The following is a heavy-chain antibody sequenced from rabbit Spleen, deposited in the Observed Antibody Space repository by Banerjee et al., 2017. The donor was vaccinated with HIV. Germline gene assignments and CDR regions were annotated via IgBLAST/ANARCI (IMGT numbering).Heavy chain of an antibody. CDR2: IVTGSSGNT. CDR3: ARDASGSVIAGRMDL. J-gene: IGHJ3*01. V-gene: IGHV1S40*01. D-gene: IGHD1-1*01. CDR1: GVSFSSSSY. Sequence: QSLEESGGDLVKPGASLTLTCTASGVSFSSSSYMCWVRQAPGKGLEWIACIVTGSSGNTYYANWAKGRFTISKTSSTTVTLQMTTLTAADTATYFCARDASGSVIAGRMDLWGQGTLVTVS.